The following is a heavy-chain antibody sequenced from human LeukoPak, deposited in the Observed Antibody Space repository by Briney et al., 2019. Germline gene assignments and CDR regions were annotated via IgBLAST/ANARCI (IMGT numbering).Heavy chain of an antibody. Sequence: GGSLSLSCVASGFSFSSYWMSWVRQAPGKGLEFVANVKQDGGSKNYVDSVKGRFTISRDNAENSLYLQMSSLRAEDTALYYCARDSGWSSFDIWGQGILVTVSS. V-gene: IGHV3-7*01. J-gene: IGHJ3*02. D-gene: IGHD2-15*01. CDR2: VKQDGGSK. CDR3: ARDSGWSSFDI. CDR1: GFSFSSYW.